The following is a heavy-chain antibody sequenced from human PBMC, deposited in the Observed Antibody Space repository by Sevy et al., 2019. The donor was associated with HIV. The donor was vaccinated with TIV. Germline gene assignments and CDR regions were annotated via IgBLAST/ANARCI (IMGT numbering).Heavy chain of an antibody. V-gene: IGHV1-18*01. D-gene: IGHD3-10*01. CDR2: ISAYNANT. J-gene: IGHJ6*02. CDR3: ARDLGATMVRWYGMDV. Sequence: ASVKVSCKASGYTFTSYGISWVRQAPGQGLEWMGWISAYNANTNYAQKLQGRVTMTTDTSTSTAYMGLRSLGSDDTAVYYCARDLGATMVRWYGMDVWGQGTTVTVSS. CDR1: GYTFTSYG.